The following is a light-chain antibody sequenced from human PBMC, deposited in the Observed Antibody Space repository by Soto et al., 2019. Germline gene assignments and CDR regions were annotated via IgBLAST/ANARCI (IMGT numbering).Light chain of an antibody. CDR1: QSVSSY. CDR2: DAS. CDR3: QQRINWPT. J-gene: IGKJ2*01. Sequence: EIVLTQSPATLSLSPGERATLSCRASQSVSSYLAWYQQKPGQAPRLLIYDASTRATGIPARFSGSGSGTDFTLTISSLQPEDFAVYYCQQRINWPTFGQGTKLEI. V-gene: IGKV3-11*01.